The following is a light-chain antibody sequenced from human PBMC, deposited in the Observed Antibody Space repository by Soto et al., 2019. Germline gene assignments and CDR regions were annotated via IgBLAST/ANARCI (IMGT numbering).Light chain of an antibody. CDR1: QSISNW. CDR3: QQYDSYSPT. CDR2: DAS. Sequence: DIQMTQSPPTLSASVGERVTITCRASQSISNWLAWYQQKPGKAPKLLIYDASSLQSGVPSRFGGRGSGTDFTLTISSLQPDDFATYYCQQYDSYSPTFGQGTKVEIK. V-gene: IGKV1-5*01. J-gene: IGKJ1*01.